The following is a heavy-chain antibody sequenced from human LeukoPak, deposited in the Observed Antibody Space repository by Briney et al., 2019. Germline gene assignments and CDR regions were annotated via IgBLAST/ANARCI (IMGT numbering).Heavy chain of an antibody. CDR2: IYYSGST. CDR3: ALGRIAARNRGYFDY. Sequence: PSETLSLTCTVSGGSISSYYWSWIRQPPGKGLEWIGYIYYSGSTNYNPSLKSRVTISVDTSKNQFSLKLSSVTAADTAVYYCALGRIAARNRGYFDYWGQGTLVTVSS. CDR1: GGSISSYY. J-gene: IGHJ4*02. D-gene: IGHD6-6*01. V-gene: IGHV4-59*12.